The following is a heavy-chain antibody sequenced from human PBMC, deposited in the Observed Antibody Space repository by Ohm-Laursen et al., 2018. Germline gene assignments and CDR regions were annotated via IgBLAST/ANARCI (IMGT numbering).Heavy chain of an antibody. D-gene: IGHD6-19*01. CDR1: GYTFPGYG. CDR3: ARKNAYGSGWQTDY. V-gene: IGHV1-18*01. Sequence: SVKVSCNVSGYTFPGYGITWVRQAPGQGLEWVGWISPYNGDTNYAQKLQGRVTMTTDRSTSTAHMEVRNLRDDDTAVYYCARKNAYGSGWQTDYWGQGTLVTVSS. J-gene: IGHJ4*02. CDR2: ISPYNGDT.